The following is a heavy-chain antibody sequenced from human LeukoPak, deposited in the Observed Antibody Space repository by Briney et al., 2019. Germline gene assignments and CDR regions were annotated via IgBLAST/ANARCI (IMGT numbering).Heavy chain of an antibody. CDR2: IYPGDSDT. D-gene: IGHD4-23*01. Sequence: GESLKISCKGSGYSFTSYWIGWVRQMPGKGLEWMGIIYPGDSDTRYSPSFQGQVTISADNSISTTYLQWSSLKASDTAMHYCARRPTNSPFDYWGQGTLVTVSS. V-gene: IGHV5-51*01. J-gene: IGHJ4*02. CDR1: GYSFTSYW. CDR3: ARRPTNSPFDY.